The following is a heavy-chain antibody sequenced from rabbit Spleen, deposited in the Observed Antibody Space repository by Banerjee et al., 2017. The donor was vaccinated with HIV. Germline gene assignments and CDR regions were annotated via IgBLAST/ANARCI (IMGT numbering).Heavy chain of an antibody. CDR2: IDTSSGST. V-gene: IGHV1S40*01. Sequence: QSLEESGGDLVKPGASLTLTCKASGFDFTTTYYMCWVRQAPGKGLQLIACIDTSSGSTDYASWVNGRFTISKTSSTTVTLQMTSLTAADTATYFCARDGSGWGANFNLWGQGTLVTVS. J-gene: IGHJ4*01. D-gene: IGHD4-1*01. CDR1: GFDFTTTYY. CDR3: ARDGSGWGANFNL.